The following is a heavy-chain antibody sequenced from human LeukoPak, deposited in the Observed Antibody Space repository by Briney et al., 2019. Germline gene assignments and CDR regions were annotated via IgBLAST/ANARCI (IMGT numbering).Heavy chain of an antibody. D-gene: IGHD1-26*01. CDR3: GRDRYTLPNGSYSAFDI. J-gene: IGHJ3*02. CDR2: INPSGGST. CDR1: GYTFTSYY. V-gene: IGHV1-46*01. Sequence: GASVKVSCKASGYTFTSYYMHWVRQAPGQGLEWMGIINPSGGSTSYAQKFQGRVTMTRDMSTSTVYMELSSLRSEDTAVYYCGRDRYTLPNGSYSAFDIWGEGTMVTVSS.